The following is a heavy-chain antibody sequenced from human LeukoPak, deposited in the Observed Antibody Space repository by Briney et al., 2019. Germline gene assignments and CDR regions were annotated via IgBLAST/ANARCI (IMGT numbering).Heavy chain of an antibody. D-gene: IGHD3-10*01. V-gene: IGHV4-59*01. CDR2: IYYSGST. Sequence: SETLSLTCTVSGGSISFYYWSWIRQPPGKGLEWIGFIYYSGSTNYNPSLKSRVTISVDTSKNQFSLKLSSVTAADTAMYYCARDARGSSYMDVWGHGTTVTVSS. J-gene: IGHJ6*02. CDR1: GGSISFYY. CDR3: ARDARGSSYMDV.